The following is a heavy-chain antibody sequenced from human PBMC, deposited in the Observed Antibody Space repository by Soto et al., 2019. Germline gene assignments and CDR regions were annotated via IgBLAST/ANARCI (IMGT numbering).Heavy chain of an antibody. Sequence: PSETLCLTCAISCVSISSSGCFWAWISQPPGRGLEWIGTFYYSGSPYYNPSLKSRVSISVDTSKNQFSLKLSSVTAADTAVYYCARHALRSWRWDYWGQGTLVTVSS. CDR3: ARHALRSWRWDY. V-gene: IGHV4-39*01. J-gene: IGHJ4*01. CDR1: CVSISSSGCF. CDR2: FYYSGSP.